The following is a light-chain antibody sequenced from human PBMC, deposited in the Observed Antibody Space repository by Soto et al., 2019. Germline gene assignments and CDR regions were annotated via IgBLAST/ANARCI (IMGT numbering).Light chain of an antibody. V-gene: IGKV1-5*01. J-gene: IGKJ1*01. Sequence: DIQMTQSPSSLSASVGDGVAITCRASQTVSTWLAWYQQKPGTAPRLLIYGASSLNSGVPSRFSGSGSGTEFTLSISSLQPDDFATYYCQQFFNYPWTFGQGTKVDIK. CDR3: QQFFNYPWT. CDR2: GAS. CDR1: QTVSTW.